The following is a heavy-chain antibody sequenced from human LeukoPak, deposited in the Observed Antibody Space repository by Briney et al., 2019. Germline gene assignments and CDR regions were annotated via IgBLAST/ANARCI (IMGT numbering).Heavy chain of an antibody. CDR1: YGSISDISYY. J-gene: IGHJ4*02. D-gene: IGHD2-2*01. CDR3: ARKGGCSSTSCYEDTNFDY. Sequence: SETLSLTCTVSYGSISDISYYWGWIRQPPGKGLEWIGEINHSGRTNYNPSLKSRVTISVDTSTNQFSMKLSSVTAADTAVYYCARKGGCSSTSCYEDTNFDYWGQGTLVTVSS. CDR2: INHSGRT. V-gene: IGHV4-39*07.